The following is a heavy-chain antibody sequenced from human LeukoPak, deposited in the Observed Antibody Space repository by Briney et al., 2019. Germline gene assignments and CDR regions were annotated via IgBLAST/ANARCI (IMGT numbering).Heavy chain of an antibody. CDR3: AKDLYSGSYSVFDY. CDR1: GFTFDDYV. CDR2: ISWNSGSI. J-gene: IGHJ4*02. V-gene: IGHV3-9*01. Sequence: PGGSLRLSCAASGFTFDDYVMHWVRQAPGKGLEWVSGISWNSGSIGYADSVKGRFTISRDNAKNSLYLQMNSLRAEDTALYYCAKDLYSGSYSVFDYWGQGTLVTVSS. D-gene: IGHD1-26*01.